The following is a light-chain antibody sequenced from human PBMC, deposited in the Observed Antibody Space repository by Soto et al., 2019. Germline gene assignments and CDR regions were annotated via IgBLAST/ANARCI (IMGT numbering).Light chain of an antibody. V-gene: IGLV2-18*02. J-gene: IGLJ3*02. CDR2: EVS. CDR3: SSYTRSTTVV. CDR1: ISDVGSYNR. Sequence: QSALTQPPSVSGSPGQSVTISCTGTISDVGSYNRVSWYQQPPGTAPKLMIYEVSNRPSGVPDRFSGSKSGNTASLTISGLQADDEADYCCSSYTRSTTVVFGGGTKLTVL.